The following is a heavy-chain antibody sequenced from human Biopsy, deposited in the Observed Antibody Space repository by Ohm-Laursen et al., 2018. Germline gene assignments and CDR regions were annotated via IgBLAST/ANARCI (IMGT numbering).Heavy chain of an antibody. D-gene: IGHD5-12*01. Sequence: SLRLSCAASGFTFSNYGMTWVRQAPGKGLEWVSSITGDGGSIHYADSVKGRFTISRDNSKNTRYMQMNSLRAEDMAVYYCARKYSGLDIWGQGTMVSVSS. CDR3: ARKYSGLDI. J-gene: IGHJ3*02. V-gene: IGHV3-23*01. CDR2: ITGDGGSI. CDR1: GFTFSNYG.